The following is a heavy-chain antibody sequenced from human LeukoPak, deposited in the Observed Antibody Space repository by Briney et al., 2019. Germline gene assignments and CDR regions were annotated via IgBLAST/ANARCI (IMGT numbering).Heavy chain of an antibody. CDR3: ARPSRYFDWEIDY. CDR1: GYRFTSHW. V-gene: IGHV5-10-1*01. Sequence: GESLQISCKGSGYRFTSHWISWVRQMPGKGLEWMGRIDPSDSYTNYSPSFQGHVTISADKSISTAYLQWSSLKASDTAMYYCARPSRYFDWEIDYWGQGTLVTVSS. D-gene: IGHD3-9*01. CDR2: IDPSDSYT. J-gene: IGHJ4*02.